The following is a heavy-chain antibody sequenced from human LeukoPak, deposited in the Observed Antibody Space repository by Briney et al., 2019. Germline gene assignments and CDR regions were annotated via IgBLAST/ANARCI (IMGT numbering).Heavy chain of an antibody. CDR3: ARDGCSSTSCYKDYYYYYGMDV. D-gene: IGHD2-2*02. CDR1: GYTFTSYA. V-gene: IGHV1-3*01. J-gene: IGHJ6*02. Sequence: ASVKVSCKASGYTFTSYATHWVRQAPGQRLEWMGWINAGNGDTKYSQKFQGRVTITRDTSASTAYMELSSLRSEDTAVYYCARDGCSSTSCYKDYYYYYGMDVWGQGTTVTVSS. CDR2: INAGNGDT.